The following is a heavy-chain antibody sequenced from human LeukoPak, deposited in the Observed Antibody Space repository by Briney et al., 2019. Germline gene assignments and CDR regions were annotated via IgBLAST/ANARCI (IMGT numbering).Heavy chain of an antibody. J-gene: IGHJ4*02. Sequence: GGSLRLSCAASGFTFSSYDMHWVRQATGKGLEWVSAIGTAGDTYYPGSVKGRFTISRENAKNSLYLQMNSLRAEDTAVYYRASPADYCSSTSCYGVYWGQGTLVTVSS. D-gene: IGHD2-2*01. CDR3: ASPADYCSSTSCYGVY. CDR2: IGTAGDT. V-gene: IGHV3-13*01. CDR1: GFTFSSYD.